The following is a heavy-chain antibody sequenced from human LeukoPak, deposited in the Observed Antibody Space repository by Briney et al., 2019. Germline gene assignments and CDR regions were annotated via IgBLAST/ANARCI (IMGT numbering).Heavy chain of an antibody. CDR3: AKVGYHGSGVGYYMDV. CDR2: IRYDGINK. J-gene: IGHJ6*03. D-gene: IGHD3-10*01. V-gene: IGHV3-30*02. Sequence: GGSLRLSCAASGFTFSTYGMHWVRQTPGRGLEWVTFIRYDGINKYYADSVKGRFTISRDNSKNTLYLQMNSLRAEDTAVYYCAKVGYHGSGVGYYMDVWGKGTTVTVSS. CDR1: GFTFSTYG.